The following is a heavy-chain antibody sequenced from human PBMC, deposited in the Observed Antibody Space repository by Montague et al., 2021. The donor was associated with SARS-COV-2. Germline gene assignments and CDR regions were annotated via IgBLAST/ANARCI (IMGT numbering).Heavy chain of an antibody. CDR3: ASPPFGVAPYYFNY. CDR2: INHSGST. V-gene: IGHV4-34*01. J-gene: IGHJ4*02. CDR1: GGSFSGYY. Sequence: SETLSLTRAVYGGSFSGYYWSWIRQPPGKGLEWIGEINHSGSTNXNPSLKSRVTISVDTSKNQFSLKLSSVTAADTAVYYCASPPFGVAPYYFNYWGQGTLVTVSS. D-gene: IGHD3-3*01.